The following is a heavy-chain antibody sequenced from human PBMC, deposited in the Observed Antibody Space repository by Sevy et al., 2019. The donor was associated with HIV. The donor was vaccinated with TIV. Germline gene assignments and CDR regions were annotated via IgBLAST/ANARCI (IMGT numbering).Heavy chain of an antibody. CDR3: AGENAWGRGYS. V-gene: IGHV4-59*08. J-gene: IGHJ4*02. D-gene: IGHD1-26*01. Sequence: LETLSLTCTVSGGSITSLYWNWIRQPPGKGLEWIANIYYNGHINYNPSLKSRVTLSLDTSKNQFSLRLSSVTAADTAMYYCAGENAWGRGYSWGQGTLVTVS. CDR2: IYYNGHI. CDR1: GGSITSLY.